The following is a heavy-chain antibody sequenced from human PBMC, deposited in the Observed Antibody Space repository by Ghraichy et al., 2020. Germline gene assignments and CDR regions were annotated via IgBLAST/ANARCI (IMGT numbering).Heavy chain of an antibody. V-gene: IGHV3-74*01. J-gene: IGHJ3*02. CDR1: GFTFSRYW. CDR2: INSDGSST. CDR3: ARSNGYYDSSGYVYAFDI. D-gene: IGHD3-22*01. Sequence: GGSLRLSCEASGFTFSRYWMHWVRQAPGKGLVWVSRINSDGSSTSYADSVKGRFTISRDNAKNTLYLQMNSLRAEDTAVYYCARSNGYYDSSGYVYAFDIWCQDTVVTVSS.